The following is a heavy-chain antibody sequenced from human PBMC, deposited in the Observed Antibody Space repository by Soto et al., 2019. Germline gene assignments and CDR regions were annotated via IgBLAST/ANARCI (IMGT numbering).Heavy chain of an antibody. J-gene: IGHJ4*02. CDR2: ISYDGNEK. CDR1: GFTFSTYG. V-gene: IGHV3-30*18. CDR3: AKDPRLMGQQLGYFDY. D-gene: IGHD6-13*01. Sequence: PGGSLRLSCAASGFTFSTYGMHWVRQAPGKGLEWVALISYDGNEKFYADSVKGRFTISRDNSKNTLYLQMNSLRAEDTAVYYCAKDPRLMGQQLGYFDYWGQGTLVTVSS.